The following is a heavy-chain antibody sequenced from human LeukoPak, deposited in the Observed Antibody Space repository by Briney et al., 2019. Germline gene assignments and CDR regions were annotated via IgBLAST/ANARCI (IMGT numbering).Heavy chain of an antibody. V-gene: IGHV1-69*13. Sequence: SVKISCKASGGTFSSYAISWVRQAPGQGLEWMGGIIPIFGTANYAQKFQGRVTITADESTSTAYMELSSLRSEDTAVYYCARDRIAAAGFDAFDIWGQGTMVTVSS. J-gene: IGHJ3*02. D-gene: IGHD6-13*01. CDR2: IIPIFGTA. CDR3: ARDRIAAAGFDAFDI. CDR1: GGTFSSYA.